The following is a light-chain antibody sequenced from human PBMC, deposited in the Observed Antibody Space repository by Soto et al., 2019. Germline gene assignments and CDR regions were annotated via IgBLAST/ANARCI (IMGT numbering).Light chain of an antibody. CDR1: SGHTNYA. CDR2: INSDGSH. Sequence: QLVLTQSPSASASPGASVKLTCTLSSGHTNYAIAWHQQQPEKGPRFLMKINSDGSHSKGDGVPDRFSGSSSGAERYFPISSLQSEDEADYYCQTWGTGIVTFGGGTKLTVL. V-gene: IGLV4-69*01. J-gene: IGLJ2*01. CDR3: QTWGTGIVT.